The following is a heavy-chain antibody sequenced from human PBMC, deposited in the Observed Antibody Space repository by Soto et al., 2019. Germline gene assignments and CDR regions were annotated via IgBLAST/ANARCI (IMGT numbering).Heavy chain of an antibody. CDR3: ARDKSSSGYYYYYYYGMDV. D-gene: IGHD3-22*01. CDR2: IKQDGSEK. Sequence: PGGSLRLSCAASGFTFSSYWMSWVRQAPGKGLEWVANIKQDGSEKYYVDSVKGRFTISRDNAKNSLYLQMNSLRAEDTAVYYCARDKSSSGYYYYYYYGMDVWGQGTTVTVSS. V-gene: IGHV3-7*01. J-gene: IGHJ6*02. CDR1: GFTFSSYW.